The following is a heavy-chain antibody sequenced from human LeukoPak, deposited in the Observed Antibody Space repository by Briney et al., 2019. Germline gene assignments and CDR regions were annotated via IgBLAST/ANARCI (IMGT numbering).Heavy chain of an antibody. V-gene: IGHV1-46*01. D-gene: IGHD6-19*01. CDR1: GYTFTSHY. CDR3: ALNSPLYSSGWTPLDY. J-gene: IGHJ4*02. CDR2: INPSGGST. Sequence: GASVNVSCKASGYTFTSHYMHWVRQAPGQGLEWMGIINPSGGSTSYAQKFQGRVTMTRDTSTSTVYMELSSLRSEDTAVYYCALNSPLYSSGWTPLDYWGQGTLVTVSS.